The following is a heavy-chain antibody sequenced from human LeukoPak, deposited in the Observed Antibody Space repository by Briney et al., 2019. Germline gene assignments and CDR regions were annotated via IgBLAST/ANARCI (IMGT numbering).Heavy chain of an antibody. CDR2: IWYDGSNK. D-gene: IGHD3-10*01. V-gene: IGHV3-33*01. Sequence: GGSLRLSCAASGFTFSSYGMHWVRQAPGKGLEWVAVIWYDGSNKYYADSVKGRFTISRDNSKNTLYLQMNSLRAEDTAVYYCARFSGSESYYHYFDYWGQGTLVTVSS. J-gene: IGHJ4*02. CDR3: ARFSGSESYYHYFDY. CDR1: GFTFSSYG.